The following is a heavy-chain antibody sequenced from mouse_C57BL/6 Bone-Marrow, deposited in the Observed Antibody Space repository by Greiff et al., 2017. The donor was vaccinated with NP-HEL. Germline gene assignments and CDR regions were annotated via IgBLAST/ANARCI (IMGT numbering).Heavy chain of an antibody. CDR2: IHPNSGST. Sequence: QVQLKQPGAELVKPGASVKLSCKASGYTFTSYWMHWVKQRPGQVLEWIGMIHPNSGSTNYNEKFKSKATLTVDKSSSTAYMQLSSLTSEDSAVYYCARDWYYAMDYWGQGTSVTVSS. J-gene: IGHJ4*01. D-gene: IGHD4-1*01. V-gene: IGHV1-64*01. CDR1: GYTFTSYW. CDR3: ARDWYYAMDY.